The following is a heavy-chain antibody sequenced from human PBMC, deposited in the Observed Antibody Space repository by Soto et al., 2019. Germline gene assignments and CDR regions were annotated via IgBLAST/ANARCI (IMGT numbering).Heavy chain of an antibody. CDR1: GYTFTDYY. D-gene: IGHD5-18*01. CDR2: INPNSGGT. J-gene: IGHJ6*02. Sequence: ASVKVSCKASGYTFTDYYVHWVRQAPGQGLEWMGWINPNSGGTKTAQKFQGRVTVTRDTSISTAYMDLSSLRSEDTAVYYCARGLDTAMRAMDVWGQGTTVTVAS. V-gene: IGHV1-2*02. CDR3: ARGLDTAMRAMDV.